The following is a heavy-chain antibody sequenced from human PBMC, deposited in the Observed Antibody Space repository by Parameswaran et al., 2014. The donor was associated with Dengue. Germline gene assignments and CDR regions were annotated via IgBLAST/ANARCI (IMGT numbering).Heavy chain of an antibody. V-gene: IGHV3-11*06. J-gene: IGHJ6*02. Sequence: SLKISCAASGFTFSDYYMSWIRQAPGKGLEWVSYISSSSSYTNYADSVKGRFTISRDNAKNSLYLQMNSLRAEDTAVYYCARDGNGDLYYGMDVWGQGTTVTVSS. D-gene: IGHD4-17*01. CDR2: ISSSSSYT. CDR3: ARDGNGDLYYGMDV. CDR1: GFTFSDYY.